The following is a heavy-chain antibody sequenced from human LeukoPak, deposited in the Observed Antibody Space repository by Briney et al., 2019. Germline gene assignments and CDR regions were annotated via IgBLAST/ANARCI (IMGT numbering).Heavy chain of an antibody. CDR3: ARGPSPSGAYIFDY. CDR2: IYYTGST. CDR1: GGSISSDY. D-gene: IGHD1-26*01. J-gene: IGHJ4*02. V-gene: IGHV4-59*01. Sequence: SETLSLTCTVSGGSISSDYWSWIRQPPGKGLEWIGYIYYTGSTNYNPSLKSRVTISADTSKKQFSLKLASVNAADTAVYYCARGPSPSGAYIFDYWGQGTLVTVS.